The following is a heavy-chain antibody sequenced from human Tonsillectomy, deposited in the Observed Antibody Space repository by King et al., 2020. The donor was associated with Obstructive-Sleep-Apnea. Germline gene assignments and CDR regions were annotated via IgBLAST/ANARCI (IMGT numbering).Heavy chain of an antibody. D-gene: IGHD3-9*01. V-gene: IGHV1-2*02. J-gene: IGHJ4*02. Sequence: QLVQSGAEVKKPGASVKVSCKASGYTFTGYYLYWVRQAPGQGLEWMGYINPNSGDTNYAQKFQGRVTMTRDTSMNTSYMELTRLRSDDTAVYYSARGVDIPYWGQGTLVTVSS. CDR3: ARGVDIPY. CDR1: GYTFTGYY. CDR2: INPNSGDT.